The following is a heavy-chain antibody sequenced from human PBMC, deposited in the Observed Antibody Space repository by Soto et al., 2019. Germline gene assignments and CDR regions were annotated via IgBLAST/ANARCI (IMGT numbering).Heavy chain of an antibody. Sequence: QVQLQESGPGLVKPSQTLSLTCTVSGGSISSGDYYWSWIRQPPGKGLEWIGYIYYSGSTYYNPSLKSRVTISVDTSKNQFSLKLSSVTAADTAVYYCARDGGRGLLWFGESTPYYYGMDVWGQGTTVTVSS. CDR3: ARDGGRGLLWFGESTPYYYGMDV. V-gene: IGHV4-30-4*01. J-gene: IGHJ6*02. CDR1: GGSISSGDYY. CDR2: IYYSGST. D-gene: IGHD3-10*01.